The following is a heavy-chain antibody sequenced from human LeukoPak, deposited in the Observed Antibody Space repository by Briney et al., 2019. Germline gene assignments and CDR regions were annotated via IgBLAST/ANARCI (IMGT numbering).Heavy chain of an antibody. D-gene: IGHD3-10*01. CDR1: GYFISSGYY. J-gene: IGHJ4*02. Sequence: SETLSLTCTVSGYFISSGYYWGWVRQPPGKELEWIGSMFHGGSTYYNPSLKSRVTISVDTSKNQFSLKMNSVTAADTAVYYCARDDRHGSGSYYCLDYWGQGTLVSVSS. V-gene: IGHV4-38-2*02. CDR3: ARDDRHGSGSYYCLDY. CDR2: MFHGGST.